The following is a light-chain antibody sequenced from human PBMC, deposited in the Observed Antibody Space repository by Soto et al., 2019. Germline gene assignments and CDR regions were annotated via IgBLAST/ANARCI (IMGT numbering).Light chain of an antibody. V-gene: IGKV3-11*01. Sequence: EIVLTQSPATLSLSPGERATLSCRASQSVNSYLVWYQQRPGQAPRLLIYDASNRATGIPARFSGSGSGTDFTLTINSLDPEDFAVYYCQQRSNWPPTFGQGTKVDSK. CDR1: QSVNSY. CDR3: QQRSNWPPT. J-gene: IGKJ1*01. CDR2: DAS.